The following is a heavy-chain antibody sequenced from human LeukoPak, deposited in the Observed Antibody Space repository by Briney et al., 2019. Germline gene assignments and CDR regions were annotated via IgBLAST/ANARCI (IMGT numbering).Heavy chain of an antibody. D-gene: IGHD6-19*01. CDR3: ARAALSSGWKAGVNY. V-gene: IGHV3-30*04. CDR1: GFTFSSYA. CDR2: ISYDGSNK. J-gene: IGHJ4*02. Sequence: PGRSLRLSCAASGFTFSSYAMHWVRQTPGKGLEWVALISYDGSNKYYADFVKGRFTISRDNSKNTLSLQMNSLRAEDTAVYYCARAALSSGWKAGVNYWGQGTLVTVSS.